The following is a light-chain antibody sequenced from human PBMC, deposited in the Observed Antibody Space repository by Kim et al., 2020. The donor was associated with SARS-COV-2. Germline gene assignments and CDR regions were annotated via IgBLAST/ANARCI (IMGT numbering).Light chain of an antibody. CDR2: AAS. V-gene: IGKV1-39*01. Sequence: DIQMTQSPSSLSASVRDRVTITCRASQTITKSLNWYQQKPGKAPQLLISAASNLQSGVPSRFSGSGSGTDFTLTISTLQPEDFATYYCQQSYSVPVTFGPGTKVDIK. J-gene: IGKJ3*01. CDR1: QTITKS. CDR3: QQSYSVPVT.